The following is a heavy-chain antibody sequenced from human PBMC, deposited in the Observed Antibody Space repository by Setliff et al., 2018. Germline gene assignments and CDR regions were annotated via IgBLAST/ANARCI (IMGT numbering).Heavy chain of an antibody. J-gene: IGHJ3*01. Sequence: KASETLSLTCTVSGGSISTSSYYWGWIRQPPGKGLEWIGSLKYSGSTYYNPSLKSRVTISVDTSKNQFSLKLNSVTAADTAVYDCARIGRSTTVYLLGLLQIPPDAFDLWGEDTGGTVS. D-gene: IGHD4-17*01. CDR1: GGSISTSSYY. CDR3: ARIGRSTTVYLLGLLQIPPDAFDL. CDR2: LKYSGST. V-gene: IGHV4-39*07.